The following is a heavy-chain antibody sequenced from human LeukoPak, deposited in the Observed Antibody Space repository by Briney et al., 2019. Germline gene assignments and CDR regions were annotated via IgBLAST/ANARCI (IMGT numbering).Heavy chain of an antibody. D-gene: IGHD4-17*01. CDR1: GGSIRTYY. CDR2: MQAIGTT. J-gene: IGHJ4*02. CDR3: AREVNGDYCDF. V-gene: IGHV4-4*07. Sequence: SETLSLTCSVSGGSIRTYYWSWIRQSADKGLEYIGRMQAIGTTNYNPSLKSRVTISVDKSKNQFSLKLISVTAADTAVYFCAREVNGDYCDFWGQGILVTVSS.